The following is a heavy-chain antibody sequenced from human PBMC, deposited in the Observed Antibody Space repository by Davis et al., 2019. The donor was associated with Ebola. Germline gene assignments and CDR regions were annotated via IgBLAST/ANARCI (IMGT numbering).Heavy chain of an antibody. Sequence: PGGSLRLSCAASGFTFSSYGMHWVRQAPGKGLEWVAVISYDGSNKYYADSVKGRFTISRDNSKNTLYLQMNSLRAEDTAVYYCAKDAGLIAGLGNWFDPWGQGTLVTVSS. D-gene: IGHD6-13*01. CDR3: AKDAGLIAGLGNWFDP. CDR1: GFTFSSYG. V-gene: IGHV3-30*18. J-gene: IGHJ5*02. CDR2: ISYDGSNK.